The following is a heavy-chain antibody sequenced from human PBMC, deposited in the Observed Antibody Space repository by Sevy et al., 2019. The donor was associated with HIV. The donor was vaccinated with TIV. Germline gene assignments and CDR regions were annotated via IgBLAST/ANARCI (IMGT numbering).Heavy chain of an antibody. CDR2: ISSSGSFT. V-gene: IGHV3-11*06. CDR3: ALVDSSGCPDY. Sequence: GGSLRLSCAASGFTFSDHYMSWIRQAPGKGLEWVSYISSSGSFTKNADSVKGRFTISRDNAKNSLSLQMNSLRAEDTAVYYSALVDSSGCPDYWGQGTLVTVSS. CDR1: GFTFSDHY. J-gene: IGHJ4*02. D-gene: IGHD3-22*01.